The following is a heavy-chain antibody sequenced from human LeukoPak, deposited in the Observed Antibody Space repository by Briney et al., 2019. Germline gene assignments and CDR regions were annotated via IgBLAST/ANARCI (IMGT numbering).Heavy chain of an antibody. CDR2: ISAYNGNT. CDR1: GYTFTSYG. CDR3: ARGRYLGIMDV. J-gene: IGHJ6*04. D-gene: IGHD3-9*01. Sequence: ASVKVSCKASGYTFTSYGISWVRQAPGQGLEWMGWISAYNGNTNYAQKFQGRVTMTRNTSISTAYMELSSLRSEDTAVYYCARGRYLGIMDVWGKGTTVTISS. V-gene: IGHV1-18*01.